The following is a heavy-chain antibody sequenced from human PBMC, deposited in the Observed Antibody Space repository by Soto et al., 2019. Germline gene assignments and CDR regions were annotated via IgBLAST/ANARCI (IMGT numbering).Heavy chain of an antibody. CDR1: GFTFGSYA. D-gene: IGHD5-12*01. CDR2: ISDTGGRT. J-gene: IGHJ4*02. V-gene: IGHV3-23*01. Sequence: PGGSLRLSCAASGFTFGSYAMSWVRQAPGKGLEWVASISDTGGRTHYAASVKGRFTISRDNSKKTLYLQMNSLRAEDTAVYYCAKDGRSTTPGYWGQGTLVTVSS. CDR3: AKDGRSTTPGY.